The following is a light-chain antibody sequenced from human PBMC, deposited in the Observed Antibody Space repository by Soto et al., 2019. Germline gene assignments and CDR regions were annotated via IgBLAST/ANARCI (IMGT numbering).Light chain of an antibody. CDR2: EVT. V-gene: IGLV2-14*01. J-gene: IGLJ2*01. CDR3: SSYSGSSTHVV. Sequence: QSALTQPASVSGSPGQSITISCTGTSSDVGFYDLVSWYQQYPGKGPKLIIYEVTNRPSGVSDRFSGSKSGSAASLTISGLQAEDEADYFCSSYSGSSTHVVFGGGTKVTVL. CDR1: SSDVGFYDL.